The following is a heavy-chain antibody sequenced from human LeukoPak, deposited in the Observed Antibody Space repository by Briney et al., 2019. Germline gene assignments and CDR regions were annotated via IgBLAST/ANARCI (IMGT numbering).Heavy chain of an antibody. J-gene: IGHJ6*03. V-gene: IGHV3-21*01. CDR3: ARAHNNDAVYYYYLDV. CDR1: GFTFSSYA. Sequence: PGGSLRLSCAASGFTFSSYAMNWVRQAPGKGLEWVSSISGRLSYIYYTDSVKGRFTISRDNAKNSMYLQMNNLRAEDTAVYYCARAHNNDAVYYYYLDVWGKGTTVTVSS. D-gene: IGHD1-1*01. CDR2: ISGRLSYI.